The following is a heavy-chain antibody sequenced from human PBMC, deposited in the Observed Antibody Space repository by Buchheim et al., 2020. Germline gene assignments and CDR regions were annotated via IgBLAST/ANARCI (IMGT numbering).Heavy chain of an antibody. V-gene: IGHV3-33*01. J-gene: IGHJ4*02. CDR3: ARDGSRGSSSSYFDY. D-gene: IGHD6-6*01. CDR1: GFTFSSYG. CDR2: IWYAGSNK. Sequence: QVQLVESGGGVVQHGRSLRLSCAASGFTFSSYGLHWVRQAPGKGLAWVAVIWYAGSNKYYADSVKGRFTISRDNSKNTLYLQMNSLRAEDTAVYYCARDGSRGSSSSYFDYWGQGTL.